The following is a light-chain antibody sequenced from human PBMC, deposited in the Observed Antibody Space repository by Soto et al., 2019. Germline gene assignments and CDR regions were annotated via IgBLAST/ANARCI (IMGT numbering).Light chain of an antibody. CDR2: EVS. CDR3: RSSAGNNHFV. J-gene: IGLJ2*01. CDR1: SSDVGGYNY. V-gene: IGLV2-8*01. Sequence: QSALTQPPSASGSPGQSVTISCTGTSSDVGGYNYVSWYQQHPGKAPKLVIYEVSKRPSGVPDRFSGSKSGYTASLTVSGLQAKDEADYCRRSSAGNNHFVFGGGTKLTVL.